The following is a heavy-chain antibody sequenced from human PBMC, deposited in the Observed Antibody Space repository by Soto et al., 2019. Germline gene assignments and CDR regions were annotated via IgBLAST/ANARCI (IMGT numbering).Heavy chain of an antibody. CDR2: ISGSGNYT. V-gene: IGHV3-21*01. Sequence: LILSCAASGFTFSTYSSNWVRQAPVKGLEWVSSISGSGNYTHYADFLRGRFTISRDNAKTSLYLQMNSLRAEDTAVYYCAREGINNYNEYYFDSWGQGTVVTVSS. CDR3: AREGINNYNEYYFDS. D-gene: IGHD4-4*01. J-gene: IGHJ4*02. CDR1: GFTFSTYS.